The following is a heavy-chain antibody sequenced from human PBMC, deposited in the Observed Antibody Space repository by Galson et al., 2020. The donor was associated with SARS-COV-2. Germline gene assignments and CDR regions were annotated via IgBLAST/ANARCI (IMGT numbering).Heavy chain of an antibody. CDR2: ISGSGGST. V-gene: IGHV3-23*01. CDR1: GFTFSSYA. CDR3: ATPRDIAAANIQFDY. D-gene: IGHD6-13*01. J-gene: IGHJ4*02. Sequence: GGSLRLSCAASGFTFSSYAMSWVRQAPGKGLEWVSAISGSGGSTYYADSVKGRFTISRDNSKNTLYLQMNSLRAEDMAVYYCATPRDIAAANIQFDYWGQGTLVTVSS.